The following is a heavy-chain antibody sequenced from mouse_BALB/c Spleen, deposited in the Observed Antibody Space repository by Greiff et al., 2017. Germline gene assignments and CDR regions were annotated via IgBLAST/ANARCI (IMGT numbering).Heavy chain of an antibody. D-gene: IGHD2-4*01. CDR3: TGITTYYFDY. Sequence: EVKLVESGGGLVQPGGSMKLSCVASGFTFSNYWMNWVRQSPEKGLEWVAEIRLKSNNYATHYAESVKGRFTISRDDSKSSVYLQMNNLRAEDTGIYYCTGITTYYFDYWGQGTTLTVSS. CDR2: IRLKSNNYAT. V-gene: IGHV6-6*02. CDR1: GFTFSNYW. J-gene: IGHJ2*01.